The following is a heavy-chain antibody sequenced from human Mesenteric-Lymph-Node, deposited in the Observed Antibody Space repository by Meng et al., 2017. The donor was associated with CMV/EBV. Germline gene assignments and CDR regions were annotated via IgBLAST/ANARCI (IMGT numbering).Heavy chain of an antibody. J-gene: IGHJ1*01. CDR2: IRYDGSNK. CDR3: AKDQQQLDPQYFQH. Sequence: EGSLRLSCAASGFTFSSYGMHWVRQAPGKGLEWVAFIRYDGSNKYYADSVKGRFTISRDNSKNTLYLQMNSLRAEDTAVYYCAKDQQQLDPQYFQHWGQGTLVTVSS. D-gene: IGHD6-13*01. V-gene: IGHV3-30*02. CDR1: GFTFSSYG.